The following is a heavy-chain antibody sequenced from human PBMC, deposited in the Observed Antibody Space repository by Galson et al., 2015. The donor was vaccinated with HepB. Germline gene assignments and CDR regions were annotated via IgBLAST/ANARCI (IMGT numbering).Heavy chain of an antibody. D-gene: IGHD6-19*01. CDR2: ISGSGGNT. V-gene: IGHV3-23*01. Sequence: SLRLSCAASGFTFSSYAMSWVRQAPGKGLEWVSSISGSGGNTYYADSVKGRFTISRDKSKNALYLQTNSLRAEDTAVYFCAKMLILSSGWYETFDYWGQGTPVTVSS. CDR1: GFTFSSYA. CDR3: AKMLILSSGWYETFDY. J-gene: IGHJ4*02.